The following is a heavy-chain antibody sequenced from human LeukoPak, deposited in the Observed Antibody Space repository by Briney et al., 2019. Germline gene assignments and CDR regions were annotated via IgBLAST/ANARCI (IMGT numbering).Heavy chain of an antibody. Sequence: SETLSLTCTVSGGSISSYYWSWIRQPPGKGLEWIGYIYYSGSTNYNPSLKSRVTISADTSKNQFSLKLSSVTAADTAVYYCARVGRPARYSIDYWGQGTLVTVSS. CDR1: GGSISSYY. CDR2: IYYSGST. V-gene: IGHV4-59*01. D-gene: IGHD2-21*01. CDR3: ARVGRPARYSIDY. J-gene: IGHJ4*02.